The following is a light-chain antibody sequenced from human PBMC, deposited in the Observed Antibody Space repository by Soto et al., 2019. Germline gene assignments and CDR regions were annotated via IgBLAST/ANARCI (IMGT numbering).Light chain of an antibody. V-gene: IGLV2-14*01. J-gene: IGLJ2*01. CDR1: SSDVGGYNY. Sequence: QSALTQPASVSGSPGQSITISCTGTSSDVGGYNYVSWYQQHPGKAPKLMIYEVNYRPSGVSNRFSASKSGNTASLTISGLQAEDEADYYCSSYTSSSTLVVFGGGTKLTVL. CDR2: EVN. CDR3: SSYTSSSTLVV.